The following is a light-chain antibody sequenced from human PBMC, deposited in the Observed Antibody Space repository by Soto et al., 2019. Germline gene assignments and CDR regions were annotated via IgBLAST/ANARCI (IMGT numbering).Light chain of an antibody. CDR1: QRVGIN. CDR2: GAS. V-gene: IGKV3-20*01. Sequence: EIVMTQSPATLSVSPGETATLSCRASQRVGINLAWYQQKPGQAPRLLISGASSRATGIPDRFSGSGFGTDFTLTISRLEPEDFAVYFCQQYGSSPTTFGQGTKVDIK. J-gene: IGKJ1*01. CDR3: QQYGSSPTT.